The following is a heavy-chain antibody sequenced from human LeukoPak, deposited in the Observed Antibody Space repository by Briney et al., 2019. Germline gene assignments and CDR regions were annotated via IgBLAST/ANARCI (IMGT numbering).Heavy chain of an antibody. CDR3: ARNEGQQLSRSWFDP. D-gene: IGHD6-13*01. CDR2: NNHSGST. J-gene: IGHJ5*02. CDR1: VGSLSVYY. Sequence: SGTLSLTCPLYVGSLSVYYWGCIPNPPGEGRECIGENNHSGSTNYNPSLKSRVTISVDTSKNQFSLKLSSVTAADTAVYYCARNEGQQLSRSWFDPWGQGTLVTVSS. V-gene: IGHV4-34*01.